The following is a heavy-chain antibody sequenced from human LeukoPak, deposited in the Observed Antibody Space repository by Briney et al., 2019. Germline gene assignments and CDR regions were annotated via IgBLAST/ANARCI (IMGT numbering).Heavy chain of an antibody. CDR2: IYYIGNT. D-gene: IGHD3-3*01. V-gene: IGHV4-59*11. CDR1: GGSIRSHY. J-gene: IGHJ4*02. CDR3: AKGTNFWSSFDY. Sequence: SETLSLTCTVFGGSIRSHYWSWIRQPPGKALEWIGYIYYIGNTRYNPSPKSRVTISVDTSKNQFSLKLSSVTAADTAVYYCAKGTNFWSSFDYWGQGTLVTVSS.